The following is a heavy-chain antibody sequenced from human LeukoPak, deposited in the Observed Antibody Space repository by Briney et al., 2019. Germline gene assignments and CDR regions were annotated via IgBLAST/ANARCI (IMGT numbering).Heavy chain of an antibody. CDR2: ISVSGDST. V-gene: IGHV3-23*01. D-gene: IGHD3-22*01. Sequence: GGSLRVSCAASGFTFSNYWMNWVRQAPGKGLEWVSGISVSGDSTFYADSVKGRFTVSRDNSKNTLYLQMNSLRAEDTAVYYCAKSLFYDSSGQAFDYWGQGTLVTVSS. J-gene: IGHJ4*02. CDR3: AKSLFYDSSGQAFDY. CDR1: GFTFSNYW.